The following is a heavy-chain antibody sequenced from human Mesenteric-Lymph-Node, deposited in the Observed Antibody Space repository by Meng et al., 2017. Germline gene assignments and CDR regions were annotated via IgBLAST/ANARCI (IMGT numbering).Heavy chain of an antibody. CDR3: ARDSLNFEVEMATQSSDHAFDI. CDR1: GFTFSTYA. CDR2: ISGSGVNT. Sequence: GESLKISCAASGFTFSTYAMSWVRQAPGKGLEWVSAISGSGVNTYYPGSVKGRFTISRENAKNSLYLQMNSLRAGDTAVYYCARDSLNFEVEMATQSSDHAFDIWGQGTMVTVSS. D-gene: IGHD5-24*01. V-gene: IGHV3-23*01. J-gene: IGHJ3*02.